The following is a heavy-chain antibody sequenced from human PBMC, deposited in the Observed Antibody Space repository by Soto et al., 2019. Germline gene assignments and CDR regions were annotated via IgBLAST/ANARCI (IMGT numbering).Heavy chain of an antibody. J-gene: IGHJ4*02. D-gene: IGHD1-26*01. CDR1: GFTFSSYA. Sequence: QVQLVESGGGVVQPGRSLRLSCAASGFTFSSYAMHWVRQAPGKGLEWVAVISYDGSNKYYADSVKGRFTISRDNSKNPLYLQMNSLRAEDTAVYYCAREGAWELRYWGQGTLVTVSS. CDR3: AREGAWELRY. V-gene: IGHV3-30-3*01. CDR2: ISYDGSNK.